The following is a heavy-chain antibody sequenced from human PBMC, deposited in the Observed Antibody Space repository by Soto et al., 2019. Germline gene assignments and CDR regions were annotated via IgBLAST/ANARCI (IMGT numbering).Heavy chain of an antibody. D-gene: IGHD4-17*01. V-gene: IGHV1-46*01. J-gene: IGHJ6*02. CDR1: GYTFTSYY. CDR3: ASTTVGRGLEYYYYGMDV. CDR2: INPSGGST. Sequence: ASVKVSCKASGYTFTSYYMHWVRQAPGQGLEWMGIINPSGGSTSYAQKFQGRVTVTRDTSTSTVYMELSSLRSEDTAVYYCASTTVGRGLEYYYYGMDVWGQGTKVTVSS.